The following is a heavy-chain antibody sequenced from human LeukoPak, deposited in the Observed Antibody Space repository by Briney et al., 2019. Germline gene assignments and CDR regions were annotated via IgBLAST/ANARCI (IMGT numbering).Heavy chain of an antibody. CDR2: INPNRGGT. J-gene: IGHJ4*02. V-gene: IGHV1-2*02. CDR3: AREEYYYDSSGYYWVVKFDC. CDR1: GYTFTGYY. D-gene: IGHD3-22*01. Sequence: ASVKVSCKASGYTFTGYYMHWVRQAPGQGLEWMGWINPNRGGTNYAQKFQGRVTMTRDTSISTAYMELRSLRSDDTAVYYCAREEYYYDSSGYYWVVKFDCWGQGTLVTVSS.